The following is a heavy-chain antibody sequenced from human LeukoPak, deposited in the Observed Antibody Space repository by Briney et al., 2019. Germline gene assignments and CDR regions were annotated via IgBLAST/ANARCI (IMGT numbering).Heavy chain of an antibody. CDR2: ITSSSLYI. D-gene: IGHD2-15*01. Sequence: PGGSLRLSCAASGFTFSSYAMNWVRQAPGKGLEWVSSITSSSLYIYYADSVKGRFTISRDNAKNALYLQMNSLRAEDTAVYYCARDYSGYCSGRTCQFDSWGQGTLVTVSS. CDR1: GFTFSSYA. V-gene: IGHV3-21*01. CDR3: ARDYSGYCSGRTCQFDS. J-gene: IGHJ4*02.